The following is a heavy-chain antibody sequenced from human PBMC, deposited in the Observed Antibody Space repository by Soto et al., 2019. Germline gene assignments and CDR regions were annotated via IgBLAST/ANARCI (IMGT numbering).Heavy chain of an antibody. D-gene: IGHD6-13*01. V-gene: IGHV1-2*04. CDR3: ARGSLIAAAGRRDPRSWFDP. Sequence: GASVKVSCKASGYTFTGYYMHWVRQAPGQGLEWMGWINPNSGGTNYAQKFQGWVTMTRDTSIGTAYMELSRLRSDDTAVYYWARGSLIAAAGRRDPRSWFDPWGQGTMVTVSS. CDR2: INPNSGGT. J-gene: IGHJ5*02. CDR1: GYTFTGYY.